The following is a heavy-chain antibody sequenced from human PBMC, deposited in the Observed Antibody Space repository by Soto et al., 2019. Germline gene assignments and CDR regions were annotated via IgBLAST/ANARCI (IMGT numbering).Heavy chain of an antibody. CDR2: ISGSGST. J-gene: IGHJ4*02. CDR1: GFTFTNYA. CDR3: AKVVHYDFWSGFHRYFEN. V-gene: IGHV3-23*01. D-gene: IGHD3-3*01. Sequence: GGSLRLSCAASGFTFTNYAMIWIRQAPGKGLEWVSAISGSGSTYYADSVRGRFAISRDSSKNTLHLQMNSLRAEDTAVYYCAKVVHYDFWSGFHRYFENWGQGTLVTV.